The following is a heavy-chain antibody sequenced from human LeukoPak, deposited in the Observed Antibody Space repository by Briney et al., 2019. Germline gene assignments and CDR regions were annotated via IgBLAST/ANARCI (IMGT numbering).Heavy chain of an antibody. Sequence: ASVKVSCKASGYTFTSYGISWVRQAPGQGLEWMGWISAYNGNTNYAQKLQGRVTMTTDTSTSTAYMEPRSLRSDDTAVYYCARDLELWYPVGYWGQGTLVTVSS. CDR1: GYTFTSYG. V-gene: IGHV1-18*01. CDR3: ARDLELWYPVGY. D-gene: IGHD5-18*01. J-gene: IGHJ4*02. CDR2: ISAYNGNT.